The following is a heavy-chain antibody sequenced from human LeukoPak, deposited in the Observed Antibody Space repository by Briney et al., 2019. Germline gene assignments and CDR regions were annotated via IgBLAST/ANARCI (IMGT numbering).Heavy chain of an antibody. D-gene: IGHD3-3*01. CDR1: GYTFTNYG. Sequence: ASVKVSCRASGYTFTNYGISWVRQAPGQGLEWMGWISAYSGNTNYAQNLQGRVTMTTDTSTSTAYMELRSLRSDDTAVYYCARAPDDYDFWSGPFDYWGRGTLVTVSS. J-gene: IGHJ4*02. V-gene: IGHV1-18*01. CDR2: ISAYSGNT. CDR3: ARAPDDYDFWSGPFDY.